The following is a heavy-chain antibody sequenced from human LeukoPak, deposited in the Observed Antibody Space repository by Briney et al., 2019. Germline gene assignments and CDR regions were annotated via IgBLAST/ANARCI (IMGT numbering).Heavy chain of an antibody. J-gene: IGHJ4*02. CDR3: AGDTALPYAGTSSFDY. Sequence: GGSLRLSCAASGFTFSSYAMSWVRQAPGKGLEWVSAISGSGGSTYYADSVKGRFTISRDNAKNSLYLQMNSLRAEDTAVYYCAGDTALPYAGTSSFDYWGQGTLVTVSS. CDR2: ISGSGGST. D-gene: IGHD1-1*01. CDR1: GFTFSSYA. V-gene: IGHV3-23*01.